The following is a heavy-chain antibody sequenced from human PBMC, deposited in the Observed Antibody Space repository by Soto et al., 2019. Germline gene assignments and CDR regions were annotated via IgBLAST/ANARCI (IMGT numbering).Heavy chain of an antibody. CDR2: INPSGGST. D-gene: IGHD2-2*01. CDR3: AKDPYSGVLVPVAIGFDP. CDR1: GYTFTSYY. Sequence: VASVKVSCKASGYTFTSYYMHWVRQAPGQGLEWMGIINPSGGSTSYAQKFQGRVTMTRDNSKNTLYLQMNSLRADDSGVYYCAKDPYSGVLVPVAIGFDPWGPGTLVTVSS. J-gene: IGHJ5*02. V-gene: IGHV1-46*01.